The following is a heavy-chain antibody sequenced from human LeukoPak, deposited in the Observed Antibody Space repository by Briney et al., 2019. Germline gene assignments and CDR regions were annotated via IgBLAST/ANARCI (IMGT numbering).Heavy chain of an antibody. V-gene: IGHV4-34*01. CDR2: INHSGST. CDR3: ARGLVGGSYYIGY. D-gene: IGHD1-26*01. CDR1: GGSISRYY. J-gene: IGHJ4*02. Sequence: SETLSLTCTVSGGSISRYYWSWIRQPPGKGLEWMGEINHSGSTYYNPSLRSRVTISVDTSKNQFSLKLSSVTAADTAVYVFARGLVGGSYYIGYWGQGTLVSVS.